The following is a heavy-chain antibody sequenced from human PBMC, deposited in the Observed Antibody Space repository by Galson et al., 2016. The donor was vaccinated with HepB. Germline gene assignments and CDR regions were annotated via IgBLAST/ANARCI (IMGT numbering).Heavy chain of an antibody. CDR3: GSVFEY. J-gene: IGHJ4*02. CDR2: VNNDGSST. CDR1: GFTFTNYW. V-gene: IGHV3-74*01. Sequence: SLRLSCAASGFTFTNYWIHWVRQAPGKGLVWVSGVNNDGSSTYYADSVKGRFTISRDNAKNTLYLQTNSLRAEDTAGYYCGSVFEYWGQGTLVAVSS.